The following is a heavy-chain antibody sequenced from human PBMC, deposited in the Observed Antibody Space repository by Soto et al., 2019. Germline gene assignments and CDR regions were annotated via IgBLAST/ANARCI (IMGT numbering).Heavy chain of an antibody. CDR2: INPNSGDT. Sequence: GASGKVSCKASGYNFTGQNIHWVRQAPGQGLEWMGWINPNSGDTNYVQKFQGRVTMTRDTSISTVYMELSRLRSDDTAVYYCARDLIAAVGRYYYYGLDVWG. V-gene: IGHV1-2*02. J-gene: IGHJ6*02. CDR3: ARDLIAAVGRYYYYGLDV. D-gene: IGHD6-13*01. CDR1: GYNFTGQN.